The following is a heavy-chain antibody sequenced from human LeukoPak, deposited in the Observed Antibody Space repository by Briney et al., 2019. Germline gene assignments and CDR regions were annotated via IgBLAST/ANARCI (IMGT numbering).Heavy chain of an antibody. CDR2: IYWNDDK. CDR3: AIMAESDAFDI. CDR1: GFSLSTSGVG. J-gene: IGHJ3*02. Sequence: SGPTLVKPTQTLTLTCTFSGFSLSTSGVGVGWIRQPPGKALEWLALIYWNDDKRYSPSLKSRLTITKDTSENQVVLTMTNMDPVDTATHYCAIMAESDAFDIWGQGTMVTVSS. V-gene: IGHV2-5*01. D-gene: IGHD5-12*01.